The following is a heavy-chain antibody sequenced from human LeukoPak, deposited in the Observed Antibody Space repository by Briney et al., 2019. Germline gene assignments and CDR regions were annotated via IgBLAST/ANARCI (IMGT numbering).Heavy chain of an antibody. D-gene: IGHD6-6*01. CDR1: GYIFTNYE. Sequence: ASVKVSCKASGYIFTNYEMNWVRQAPGQGLEWMGRINPNSGGTNYAQKFQGRVTMTRDTSISTAYMELSRLRSDDTAVYYCARHSSGRSNWGQGTLVTVSS. V-gene: IGHV1-2*06. CDR3: ARHSSGRSN. CDR2: INPNSGGT. J-gene: IGHJ4*02.